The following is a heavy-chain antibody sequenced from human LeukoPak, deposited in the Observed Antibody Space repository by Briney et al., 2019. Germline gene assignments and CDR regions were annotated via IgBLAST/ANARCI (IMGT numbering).Heavy chain of an antibody. CDR3: ARDLGGGLYSGSYYAE. V-gene: IGHV4-61*02. Sequence: SETLSLTCTVSGGSISSSSYYWSWIRQPAGKGLEWIGRIYTSGSTNYNPSLKSRVTMSVDTSKNQFSLKLSSVTAADTAVYYCARDLGGGLYSGSYYAEWGQGTLVTVSS. CDR1: GGSISSSSYY. J-gene: IGHJ4*02. CDR2: IYTSGST. D-gene: IGHD1-26*01.